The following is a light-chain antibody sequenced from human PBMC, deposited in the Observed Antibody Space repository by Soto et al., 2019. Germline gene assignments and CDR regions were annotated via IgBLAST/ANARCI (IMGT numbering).Light chain of an antibody. CDR2: KGT. CDR3: CSSAPESTYV. J-gene: IGLJ1*01. Sequence: QSVLVQPASVSGSPGQSITISCAGTSDDVGAYNSVSWYQQLPHKAPQVILYKGTQRPSGVSSRFSGSTSGNAASLTIPGLQADDEADYFCCSSAPESTYVFGTGTKVTVL. CDR1: SDDVGAYNS. V-gene: IGLV2-23*01.